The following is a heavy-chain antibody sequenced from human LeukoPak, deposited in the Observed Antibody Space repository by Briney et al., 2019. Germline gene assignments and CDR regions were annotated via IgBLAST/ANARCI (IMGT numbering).Heavy chain of an antibody. Sequence: SETLSLTCTVSGGSISSCSYYWGWIRQPPGKGLEWIGSIYYSGSTYYNPSLKSRVTISVDTSKNQFSLKLSSVTAADTAVYYCARLRYYFDYWGQGTLVTVSS. CDR2: IYYSGST. CDR3: ARLRYYFDY. D-gene: IGHD3-16*01. V-gene: IGHV4-39*01. J-gene: IGHJ4*02. CDR1: GGSISSCSYY.